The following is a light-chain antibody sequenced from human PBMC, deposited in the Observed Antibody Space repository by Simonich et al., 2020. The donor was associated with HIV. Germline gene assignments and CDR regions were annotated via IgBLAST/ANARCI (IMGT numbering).Light chain of an antibody. Sequence: EIVMTQSTATLSVSTGERAPLPCRARQTVSRHLAWYQQRPGQAPRLLMYGTSTRATGIPARFSGSGSGTEFTLTISSMQSEDFAVYYCQQYNNWPPWTFGQGTKVEIK. CDR3: QQYNNWPPWT. CDR1: QTVSRH. J-gene: IGKJ1*01. CDR2: GTS. V-gene: IGKV3-15*01.